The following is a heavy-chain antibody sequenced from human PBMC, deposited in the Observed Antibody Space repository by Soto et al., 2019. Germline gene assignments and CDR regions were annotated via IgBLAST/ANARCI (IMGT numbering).Heavy chain of an antibody. D-gene: IGHD3-9*01. CDR3: AHKGPEDWPLDY. V-gene: IGHV2-5*02. CDR1: GFSLSTSGVG. Sequence: QITLKESGPTLVRPTQTLTLTCAFSGFSLSTSGVGVGWIRQPPGKALEWLAVIYWDDSKHYSPSLRSRLTITQDPYKHQVVLTMTNMDPMATVTYYCAHKGPEDWPLDYWGHGTLGTVSS. J-gene: IGHJ4*01. CDR2: IYWDDSK.